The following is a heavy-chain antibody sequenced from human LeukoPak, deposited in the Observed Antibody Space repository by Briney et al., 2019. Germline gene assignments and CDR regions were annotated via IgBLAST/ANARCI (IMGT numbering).Heavy chain of an antibody. CDR2: IYYSGST. J-gene: IGHJ4*02. D-gene: IGHD3-10*01. CDR3: ASLSYDLNTYYYGSGSSFDY. Sequence: SETLSLTCAVSGGSISSGGYSWSWIRQPPGKGLEWIGYIYYSGSTYYNPSLKSRVTISVDTSKNQFSLKLSSVTAADTAVYYCASLSYDLNTYYYGSGSSFDYWGQGTLVTVSS. CDR1: GGSISSGGYS. V-gene: IGHV4-30-2*03.